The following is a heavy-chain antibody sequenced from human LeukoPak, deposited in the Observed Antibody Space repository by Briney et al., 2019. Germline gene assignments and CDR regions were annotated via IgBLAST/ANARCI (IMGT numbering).Heavy chain of an antibody. CDR3: ATDTIRD. D-gene: IGHD1-14*01. J-gene: IGHJ4*02. CDR1: GFTFSSYG. V-gene: IGHV3-30*03. CDR2: ISYDGSNK. Sequence: GGSLRLSCAASGFTFSSYGMHWVRQAPGKGLEWVAVISYDGSNKYYADSVKGRFTISRDNAKNTLYLQMNSLRAEDTAVYYCATDTIRDWGQGTPVTVST.